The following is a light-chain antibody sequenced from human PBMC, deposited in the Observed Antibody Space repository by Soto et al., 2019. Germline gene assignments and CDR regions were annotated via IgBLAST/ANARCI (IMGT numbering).Light chain of an antibody. J-gene: IGLJ7*01. CDR3: QSYDSSLSGWV. V-gene: IGLV1-40*01. CDR2: GNS. CDR1: SSNIGAGYD. Sequence: VLTQPPSVSGAPGQRVTISCTESSSNIGAGYDVHWYQQLPGTAPKLLIYGNSNRPSGVPDRFSGSKSGTSASLAITGLQAEDEADYYCQSYDSSLSGWVFGGGTQLTVL.